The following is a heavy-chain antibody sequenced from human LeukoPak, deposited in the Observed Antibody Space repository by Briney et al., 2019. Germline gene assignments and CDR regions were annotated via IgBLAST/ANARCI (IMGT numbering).Heavy chain of an antibody. V-gene: IGHV4-59*01. Sequence: SETLSLTCTVSGGSISSYYWSWIRQPPGKGLEWIGYIYYSGSTNYNPSLKSRVTISVDTSKNQFSLKLSSVAAADTAVYYCASTQITMVRGAYFFDYWGQGTLVTVSS. CDR2: IYYSGST. CDR3: ASTQITMVRGAYFFDY. D-gene: IGHD3-10*01. CDR1: GGSISSYY. J-gene: IGHJ4*02.